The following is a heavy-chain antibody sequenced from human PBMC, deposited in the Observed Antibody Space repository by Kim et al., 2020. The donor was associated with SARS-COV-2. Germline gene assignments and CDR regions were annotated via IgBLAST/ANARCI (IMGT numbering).Heavy chain of an antibody. CDR3: ARGGGLRGIVGARSTGAEYFQH. J-gene: IGHJ1*01. V-gene: IGHV1-46*01. CDR2: INPSGGST. D-gene: IGHD1-26*01. CDR1: GYTFTSYY. Sequence: ASVKVSCKASGYTFTSYYMHWVRQAPGQGLEWMGIINPSGGSTSYAQKFQGRVTMTRDTSTSTVYMELSSLRSEDTAVYYCARGGGLRGIVGARSTGAEYFQHWGQGTLVTVSS.